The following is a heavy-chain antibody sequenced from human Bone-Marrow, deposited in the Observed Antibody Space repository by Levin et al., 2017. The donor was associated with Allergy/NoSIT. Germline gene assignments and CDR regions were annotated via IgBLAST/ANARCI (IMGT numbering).Heavy chain of an antibody. CDR2: ISGRGNIDST. D-gene: IGHD3-10*01. V-gene: IGHV3-23*01. Sequence: LSLTCAASGFTFRSYAMTWVRQAPGKGLEWVSVISGRGNIDSTYYADSVKGRFTISRDNSKNTLYLQMNSLRVEDTAVYYCAKVGYFDLGSTYQQKPFDYWGQGTLVTVSS. J-gene: IGHJ4*02. CDR1: GFTFRSYA. CDR3: AKVGYFDLGSTYQQKPFDY.